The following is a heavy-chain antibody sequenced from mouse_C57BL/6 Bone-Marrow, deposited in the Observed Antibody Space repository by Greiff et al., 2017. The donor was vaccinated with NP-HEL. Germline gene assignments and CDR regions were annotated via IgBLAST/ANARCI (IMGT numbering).Heavy chain of an antibody. Sequence: VQLQQPGAELVMPGASVKLSCKASGYTFTSYWMHWVKQRPGQGLEWIGEIDPSDSYTNYNQKFKGKSTLTVDKSSSTAYMQLSSLTSEDSAVYYCAREIGTSRGYFDYWGQGTTLTVSS. J-gene: IGHJ2*01. CDR1: GYTFTSYW. CDR2: IDPSDSYT. V-gene: IGHV1-69*01. CDR3: AREIGTSRGYFDY. D-gene: IGHD1-1*01.